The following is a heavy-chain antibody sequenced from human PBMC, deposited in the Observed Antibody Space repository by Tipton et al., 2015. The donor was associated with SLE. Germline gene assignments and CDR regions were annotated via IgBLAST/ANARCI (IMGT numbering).Heavy chain of an antibody. CDR1: GGSFSGYY. Sequence: TLSLTYAVYGGSFSGYYWSWIRQAPGKGLEWIGEINHSGTTKYNPSLKSRVTISEDMSKNQFSLKLSSVSAADTAVYYCARRGGWTTFFDYWGQGTLVTVSS. D-gene: IGHD6-19*01. CDR3: ARRGGWTTFFDY. CDR2: INHSGTT. V-gene: IGHV4-34*01. J-gene: IGHJ4*02.